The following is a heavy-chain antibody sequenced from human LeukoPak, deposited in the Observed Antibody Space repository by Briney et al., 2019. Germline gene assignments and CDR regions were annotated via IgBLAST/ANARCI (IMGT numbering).Heavy chain of an antibody. Sequence: ASVKVSCKASGYTFTGYYMHWVRQAPGQGLEWMGRINPNSGGTNYAQKFQGRVTMTRDTSISTAYKELSRLRSDDTAVYYCARGYSYGSGSYYSSRDNDYWGQGNLVTVSS. CDR2: INPNSGGT. J-gene: IGHJ4*02. V-gene: IGHV1-2*06. D-gene: IGHD3-10*01. CDR3: ARGYSYGSGSYYSSRDNDY. CDR1: GYTFTGYY.